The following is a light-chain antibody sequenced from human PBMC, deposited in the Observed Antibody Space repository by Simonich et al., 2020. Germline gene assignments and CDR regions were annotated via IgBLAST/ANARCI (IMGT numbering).Light chain of an antibody. J-gene: IGLJ3*02. V-gene: IGLV2-14*01. Sequence: QSALTQPASVSGSPGQSITISCTGTSSDVGGYNYVSWYQQHPGKAPKRIIYYVMKLPSGVSNRFSGSKSGNSASLTISGLQAEDEADYYCSSYTSSSTWVFGGGTKLTVL. CDR2: YVM. CDR3: SSYTSSSTWV. CDR1: SSDVGGYNY.